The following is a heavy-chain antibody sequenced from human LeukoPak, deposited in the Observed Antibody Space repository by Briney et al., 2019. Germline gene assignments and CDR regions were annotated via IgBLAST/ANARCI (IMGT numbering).Heavy chain of an antibody. Sequence: SETLSLTCAVYGASFSGYYWSWIRQPPGKGLEWLGYIYYSGSTNYNPSLKSRVTISVDTSKNQFSLKLSSVTAADTAVYYCARGGNWNTPHDYWGQGTLVTVSS. V-gene: IGHV4-59*01. CDR1: GASFSGYY. CDR3: ARGGNWNTPHDY. CDR2: IYYSGST. J-gene: IGHJ4*02. D-gene: IGHD1-1*01.